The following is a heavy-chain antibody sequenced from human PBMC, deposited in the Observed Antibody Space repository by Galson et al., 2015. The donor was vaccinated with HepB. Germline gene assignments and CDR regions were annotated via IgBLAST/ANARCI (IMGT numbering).Heavy chain of an antibody. CDR2: IYWDDDK. D-gene: IGHD2-2*01. CDR1: GFSLSTSGVG. CDR3: AHSIGDDCSSTSCPSSPPRAFNWFDP. V-gene: IGHV2-5*02. Sequence: PALVKPTQTLTLTCTFSGFSLSTSGVGVGWIRQPPGKALEWLALIYWDDDKRYSPSLKSRLTITKDTSKNQVVLTMTNMDPVDTATYYCAHSIGDDCSSTSCPSSPPRAFNWFDPWGQGTLVTVSS. J-gene: IGHJ5*02.